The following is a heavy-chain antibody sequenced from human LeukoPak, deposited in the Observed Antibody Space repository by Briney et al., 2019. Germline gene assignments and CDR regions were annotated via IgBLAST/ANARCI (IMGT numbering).Heavy chain of an antibody. J-gene: IGHJ6*02. Sequence: GESLKISCKASGYSFADYWIGWVREMPGKGVEWMGMIYPGDSDTRYSPSFQGQVTISADKSIRTAYLQWSSLKASDTAMYYCARSDQLRWFGDPRRPYYYGMDVWGQGTTVTVSS. V-gene: IGHV5-51*01. CDR2: IYPGDSDT. CDR1: GYSFADYW. CDR3: ARSDQLRWFGDPRRPYYYGMDV. D-gene: IGHD3-10*01.